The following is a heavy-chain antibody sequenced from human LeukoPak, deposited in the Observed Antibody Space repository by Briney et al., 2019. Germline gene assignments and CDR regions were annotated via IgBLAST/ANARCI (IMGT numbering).Heavy chain of an antibody. J-gene: IGHJ3*02. D-gene: IGHD6-13*01. CDR1: GYTFTNYG. CDR2: ISAYNGNT. V-gene: IGHV1-18*01. Sequence: GASVKVSCKTSGYTFTNYGISWVRQAPGLGLEWMGWISAYNGNTNYAQKVQGRVTMTTDTSTSTAYMELRSLRFDDTAVYYCARDQSVRLLQTSSTYFKHVFAIWGQGSMVTVSS. CDR3: ARDQSVRLLQTSSTYFKHVFAI.